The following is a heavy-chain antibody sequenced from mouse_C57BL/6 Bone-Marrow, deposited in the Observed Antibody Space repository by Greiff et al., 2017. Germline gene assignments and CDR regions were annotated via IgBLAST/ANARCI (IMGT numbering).Heavy chain of an antibody. J-gene: IGHJ3*01. Sequence: VQLMESGAELVRPGASVKLSCKASGYTFTDYYINWVKQRPGQGLEWIARIYPGSGNTYYNEKFKGKATLTAEKSSSTAYMQLSSLTSEDSAVYFCATLPFAYWGQGTLVTVSA. CDR3: ATLPFAY. CDR1: GYTFTDYY. CDR2: IYPGSGNT. V-gene: IGHV1-76*01.